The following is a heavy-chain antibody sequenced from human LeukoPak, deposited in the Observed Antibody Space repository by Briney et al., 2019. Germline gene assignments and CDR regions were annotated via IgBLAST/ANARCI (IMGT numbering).Heavy chain of an antibody. V-gene: IGHV3-53*01. D-gene: IGHD6-19*01. CDR2: FYTGGGK. CDR1: GFSVSDKY. CDR3: AGGQMFTSGGFDN. J-gene: IGHJ4*02. Sequence: PGGSLRLSCAVSGFSVSDKYMSWVRQAPGKGLEWVSVFYTGGGKYYAAFVKGRFTISRDNSNNMVFLQMNSLTVEDTALYYCAGGQMFTSGGFDNWGQGTLVTVSS.